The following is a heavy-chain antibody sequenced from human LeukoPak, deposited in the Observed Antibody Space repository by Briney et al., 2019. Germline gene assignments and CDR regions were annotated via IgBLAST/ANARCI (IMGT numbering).Heavy chain of an antibody. J-gene: IGHJ4*02. V-gene: IGHV5-51*01. Sequence: GESLKISCKGSGYSFTSYWIGWVRQMPGKGLEWMGIIYPGDSDTRYSPSFQGQVTISADKSISTAYLQWSSLKASDTAMYYCASPAPYSSGWYYFDYWGQGSLVTVSS. CDR3: ASPAPYSSGWYYFDY. CDR2: IYPGDSDT. D-gene: IGHD6-19*01. CDR1: GYSFTSYW.